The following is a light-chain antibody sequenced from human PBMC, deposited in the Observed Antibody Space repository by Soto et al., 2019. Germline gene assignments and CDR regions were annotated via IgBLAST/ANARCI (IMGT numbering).Light chain of an antibody. J-gene: IGLJ1*01. V-gene: IGLV2-14*01. CDR3: SSYKTSSPYV. CDR2: EVS. Sequence: QSALTQPASVSGSPGQSITISCTGTSSDVGGYNFVSWYQQHPGKAPKLMIFEVSNRPSGVSTRFSGSKSGNTVSLTISGLQAEDEADYYCSSYKTSSPYVFGTGTKLTVL. CDR1: SSDVGGYNF.